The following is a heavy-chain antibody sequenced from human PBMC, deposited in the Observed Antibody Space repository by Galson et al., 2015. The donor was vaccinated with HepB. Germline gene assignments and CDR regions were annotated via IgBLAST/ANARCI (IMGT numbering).Heavy chain of an antibody. D-gene: IGHD6-13*01. V-gene: IGHV3-11*01. CDR1: GFTFSDYH. CDR3: ARDLGGSSSWTGPFGYYYYYMDV. Sequence: SLRLSCAASGFTFSDYHMSWIRQAPGKGLEWVSYISSSGSTIYYADSVKGRFTISRDNAKNSLYLQMNSLRAEDTAVYYCARDLGGSSSWTGPFGYYYYYMDVWGKGTTVTVSS. CDR2: ISSSGSTI. J-gene: IGHJ6*03.